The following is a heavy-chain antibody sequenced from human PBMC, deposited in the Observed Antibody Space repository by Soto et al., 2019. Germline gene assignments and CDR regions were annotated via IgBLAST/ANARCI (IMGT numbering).Heavy chain of an antibody. J-gene: IGHJ6*02. CDR1: GYTFTSYA. D-gene: IGHD2-21*02. CDR3: ARGGAYCGGDCYPYYYYGMDV. Sequence: ASVKVSCKASGYTFTSYAMHWVRQAPGQRLEWMGWINAGNGNTKYSQKFQGRVTITRDTSASTAYMELSSLRSEDTAVYYCARGGAYCGGDCYPYYYYGMDVWGQGTTVTVSS. CDR2: INAGNGNT. V-gene: IGHV1-3*01.